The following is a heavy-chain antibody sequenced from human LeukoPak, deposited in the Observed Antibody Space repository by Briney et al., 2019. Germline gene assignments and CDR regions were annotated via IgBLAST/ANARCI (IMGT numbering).Heavy chain of an antibody. D-gene: IGHD2-8*01. CDR1: GFIFANDW. Sequence: SGGSLRLSCGASGFIFANDWMSWVRQAPGKRLEWVGRIRNKRDGGTADYAAPVKGRITISRDDSTNTLYLQINSLKTEDTGIYFCTRLNARDASDAWGQGTMVTVSS. CDR3: TRLNARDASDA. CDR2: IRNKRDGGTA. J-gene: IGHJ3*01. V-gene: IGHV3-15*01.